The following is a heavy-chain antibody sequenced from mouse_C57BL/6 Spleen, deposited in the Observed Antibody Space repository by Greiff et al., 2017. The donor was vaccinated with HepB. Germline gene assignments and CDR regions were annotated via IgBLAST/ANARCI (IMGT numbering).Heavy chain of an antibody. CDR1: GYTFTDYE. J-gene: IGHJ4*01. CDR3: TRVVTTDYAMDY. Sequence: QVHVKQSGAELVRPGASVTLSCKASGYTFTDYEMHWVKQTPVHGLEWIGAIDPETGGTAYNQKFKGKAILTADKSSSTAYMELRSLTSEDSAVYYCTRVVTTDYAMDYWGQGTSVTVSS. D-gene: IGHD2-3*01. CDR2: IDPETGGT. V-gene: IGHV1-15*01.